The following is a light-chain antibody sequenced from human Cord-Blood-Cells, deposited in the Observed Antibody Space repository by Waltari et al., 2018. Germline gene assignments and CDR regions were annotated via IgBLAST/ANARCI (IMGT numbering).Light chain of an antibody. J-gene: IGLJ2*01. CDR3: SSYTSSSTLVV. Sequence: QSALTQPASVSGSPGQSITISCTGTNSDVGGYNYVPWYQQHPGKAPKLMIYDVSNRPSGVSNRFSGSKSGNTASLTISGLQAEDEADYYCSSYTSSSTLVVFGGGTKLTVL. V-gene: IGLV2-14*01. CDR1: NSDVGGYNY. CDR2: DVS.